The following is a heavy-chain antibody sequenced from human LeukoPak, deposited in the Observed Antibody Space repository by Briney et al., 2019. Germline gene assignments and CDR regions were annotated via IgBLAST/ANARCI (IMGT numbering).Heavy chain of an antibody. J-gene: IGHJ6*02. Sequence: GRSLRLSCVASGFTFSSYAIHWVRQAPGKGLEWVAVISNDGNNKYYADSVKGRFTISRDNSKNSLYLQMSNLRAEDTAVYFCARGGGLDAWGQGATVTVSS. V-gene: IGHV3-30*04. CDR2: ISNDGNNK. CDR1: GFTFSSYA. D-gene: IGHD3-16*01. CDR3: ARGGGLDA.